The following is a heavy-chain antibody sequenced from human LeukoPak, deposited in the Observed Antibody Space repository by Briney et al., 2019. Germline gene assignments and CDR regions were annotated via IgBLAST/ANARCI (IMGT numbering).Heavy chain of an antibody. D-gene: IGHD3-10*01. CDR1: GGSISSSSYY. CDR2: IYYSGST. J-gene: IGHJ4*02. CDR3: ARVSPMGLADY. Sequence: PSETLSLTCTVSGGSISSSSYYWGWIRQPPGKGLEWIGSIYYSGSTYYNPSLKSRVTISVDTSKNQFSLKLSSVTAADTAVYYCARVSPMGLADYWGQGTLVTVSS. V-gene: IGHV4-39*07.